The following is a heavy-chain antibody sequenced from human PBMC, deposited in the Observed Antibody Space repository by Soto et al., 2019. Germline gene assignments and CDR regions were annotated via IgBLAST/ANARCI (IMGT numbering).Heavy chain of an antibody. Sequence: ASVKVSCKASGYTFTSYAMHWVRQAPGQRLEWMGWINAGNGNTKYSQKFQGRVTITRDTSASTAYMELSSLRSEDTAVYYCARGSGWYPTFDYWGKGTLVTVSS. D-gene: IGHD6-19*01. CDR3: ARGSGWYPTFDY. J-gene: IGHJ4*02. CDR2: INAGNGNT. V-gene: IGHV1-3*01. CDR1: GYTFTSYA.